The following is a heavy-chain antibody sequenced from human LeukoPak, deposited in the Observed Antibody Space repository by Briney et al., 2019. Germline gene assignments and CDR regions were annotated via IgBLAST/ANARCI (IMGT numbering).Heavy chain of an antibody. Sequence: TVKVSCKASGGTLSSYAISWVRQAPGQGLEGMGGIIPIFGTANYAQKFQGRVTITADESTSTAYMELSSLRSEDTAVYYCARDSDSHWYFDLWGRGTLVTVSS. CDR1: GGTLSSYA. CDR3: ARDSDSHWYFDL. D-gene: IGHD3-22*01. V-gene: IGHV1-69*13. J-gene: IGHJ2*01. CDR2: IIPIFGTA.